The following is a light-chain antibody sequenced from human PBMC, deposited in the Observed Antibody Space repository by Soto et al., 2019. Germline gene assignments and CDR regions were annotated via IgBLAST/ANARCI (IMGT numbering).Light chain of an antibody. CDR2: GAS. V-gene: IGKV3-20*01. CDR3: QQGDKIPFT. Sequence: EIVLTQSPGTLSLSPGERATLSCRASQSVSSSYLAWYQQKPGQAPRLLIYGASSRATGIPDRFSGSGSGTDFTLTISRLEPEDFATYYCQQGDKIPFTFGPGTRVDFK. J-gene: IGKJ3*01. CDR1: QSVSSSY.